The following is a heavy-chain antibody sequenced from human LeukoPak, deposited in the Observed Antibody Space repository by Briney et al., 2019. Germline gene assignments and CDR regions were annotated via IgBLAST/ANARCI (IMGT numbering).Heavy chain of an antibody. J-gene: IGHJ4*02. CDR1: GFTFSSYA. CDR2: IYRDGDT. V-gene: IGHV3-66*01. D-gene: IGHD2-8*01. Sequence: PGGSLRLSCAASGFTFSSYAMSWVRQAPGKGLEWVSVIYRDGDTYYADSVKGRFSISRDNSKNTLYLQMNSLRVEDTAVYYCAKASSETNFDCWGQGTRVTVSS. CDR3: AKASSETNFDC.